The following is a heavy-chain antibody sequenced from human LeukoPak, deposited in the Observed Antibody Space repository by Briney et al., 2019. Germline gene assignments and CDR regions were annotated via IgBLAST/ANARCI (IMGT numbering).Heavy chain of an antibody. J-gene: IGHJ4*02. CDR2: IYYSGST. Sequence: SETLSLTCAVYGGSFSGYYWSWIRQPPGKGLEWIGSIYYSGSTYYNPSLKSRVTISVDTSKNQFSLKLSSVTAADTAVYYCARGKDDLPDYWGQGTLVTVSS. CDR3: ARGKDDLPDY. CDR1: GGSFSGYY. V-gene: IGHV4-34*01. D-gene: IGHD3-16*01.